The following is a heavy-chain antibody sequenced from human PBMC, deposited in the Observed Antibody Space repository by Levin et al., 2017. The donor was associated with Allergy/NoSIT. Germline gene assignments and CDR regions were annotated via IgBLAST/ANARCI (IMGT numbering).Heavy chain of an antibody. V-gene: IGHV3-48*01. CDR2: ISGDSRTI. J-gene: IGHJ3*02. CDR3: ARDRDFAFDI. Sequence: GESLKISCAASGFTFSSYSMNWVRQAPGKGLGWLSYISGDSRTIYYADSVKGRLTISRDNAKNSLCLQMSSLRAEDTAVYYCARDRDFAFDIWGQGTMVTVSS. CDR1: GFTFSSYS. D-gene: IGHD2-21*02.